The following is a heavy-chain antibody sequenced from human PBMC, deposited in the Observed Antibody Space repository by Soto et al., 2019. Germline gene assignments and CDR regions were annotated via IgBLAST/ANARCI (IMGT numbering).Heavy chain of an antibody. J-gene: IGHJ6*02. Sequence: LRLSCGASGFIFDDFSLSWVRQFPGKGLEYVSGVSPNGNDKYYTDSVKGRFTISRDNSKNTLHLQMSSLRPEDTALFYCIRGFYGLDVWGQGTTVTVSS. CDR1: GFIFDDFS. CDR3: IRGFYGLDV. V-gene: IGHV3-64D*08. CDR2: VSPNGNDK.